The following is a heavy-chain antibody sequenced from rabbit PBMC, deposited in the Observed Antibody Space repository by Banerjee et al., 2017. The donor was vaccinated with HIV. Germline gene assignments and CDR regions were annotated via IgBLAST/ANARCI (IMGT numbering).Heavy chain of an antibody. CDR1: GFDLSSYYY. Sequence: QSLEESGGGLVKPEGSLTLTCKVSGFDLSSYYYICWVRQAPGKGLEWIACIDTGSSGFSYFASWARGRFTISKTSSTTVTLQMTSLTAADTATYFCARGSAAMAMVITGFYLTLWGPGTLVTVS. D-gene: IGHD2-1*01. CDR2: IDTGSSGFS. J-gene: IGHJ4*01. V-gene: IGHV1S40*01. CDR3: ARGSAAMAMVITGFYLTL.